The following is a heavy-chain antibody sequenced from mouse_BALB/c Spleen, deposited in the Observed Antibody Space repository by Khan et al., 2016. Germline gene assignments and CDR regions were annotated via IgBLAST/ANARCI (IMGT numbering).Heavy chain of an antibody. CDR3: SRAITTSGSYYYAMDY. J-gene: IGHJ4*01. Sequence: QVQLQQPGAALVRPGASVKLSCKASGYTFTNYWINWVKQRPGQGLEWIGNIYPSDTHANYNQKFKDKATLTVDRSSSTAYMHLISPTSEDSAVYYCSRAITTSGSYYYAMDYWGQGTSVTVSS. CDR1: GYTFTNYW. V-gene: IGHV1-69*02. D-gene: IGHD1-2*01. CDR2: IYPSDTHA.